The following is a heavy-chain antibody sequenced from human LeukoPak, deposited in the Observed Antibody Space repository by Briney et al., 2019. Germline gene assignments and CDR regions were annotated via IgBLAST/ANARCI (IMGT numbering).Heavy chain of an antibody. CDR2: MNPNSGHT. V-gene: IGHV1-8*01. Sequence: GASVKVSCKASGYTFTSYDINWVRQATGQGLEWMGWMNPNSGHTGYAQKFQGRVAMTRNTSITTAYMELSSLRSEDTAVYYCARVEEATRSYDYWGQGTLVTVSS. D-gene: IGHD5-12*01. CDR3: ARVEEATRSYDY. J-gene: IGHJ4*02. CDR1: GYTFTSYD.